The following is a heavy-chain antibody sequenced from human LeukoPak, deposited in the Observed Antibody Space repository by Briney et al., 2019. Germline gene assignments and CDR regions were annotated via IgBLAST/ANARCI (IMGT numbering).Heavy chain of an antibody. Sequence: GGSLRLSCAASGFTFSGYSMNWVRQAPGKGLEWVSSISSSSSYIYYADSVKGRFTISRDNAKNSLYLQMNSLRAEDTAVYYCAGDYSNYYYYYYMDVWGKGTTVTVSS. CDR3: AGDYSNYYYYYYMDV. CDR1: GFTFSGYS. V-gene: IGHV3-21*01. CDR2: ISSSSSYI. J-gene: IGHJ6*03. D-gene: IGHD4-11*01.